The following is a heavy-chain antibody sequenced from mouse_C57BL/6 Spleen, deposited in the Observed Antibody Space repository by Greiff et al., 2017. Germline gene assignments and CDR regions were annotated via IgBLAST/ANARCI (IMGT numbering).Heavy chain of an antibody. CDR1: GFSLTSYG. V-gene: IGHV2-5*01. CDR3: AKKLSYYYGSSYWAMDY. Sequence: QVQLQQSGPGLVQPSQSLSITCTVSGFSLTSYGVHWVRQSPGKGLEWLGVRWRGGSTDYNAYFMSRMSITKDNSKSQVFFTMNGLQADDTAIYYCAKKLSYYYGSSYWAMDYWGQGTSVTVSS. D-gene: IGHD1-1*01. CDR2: RWRGGST. J-gene: IGHJ4*01.